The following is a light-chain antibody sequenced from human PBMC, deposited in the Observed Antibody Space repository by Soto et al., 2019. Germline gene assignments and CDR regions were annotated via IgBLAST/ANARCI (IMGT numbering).Light chain of an antibody. CDR3: YSAAENNPVV. CDR2: KDS. J-gene: IGLJ2*01. Sequence: YELTQPSSVSVSPGQTARITCSGDVLAKKYARWFQQKPGQAPVLVIYKDSERPSGIPERFSGSSSGTTVTLTISGAQVEDEADYYCYSAAENNPVVFGGGTKLTVL. CDR1: VLAKKY. V-gene: IGLV3-27*01.